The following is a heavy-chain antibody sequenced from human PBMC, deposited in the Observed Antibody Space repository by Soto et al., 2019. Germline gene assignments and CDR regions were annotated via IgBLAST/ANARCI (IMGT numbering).Heavy chain of an antibody. CDR1: GNTFTYRY. CDR3: AGGGAGSGPFTWELPDH. V-gene: IGHV1-45*02. D-gene: IGHD1-26*01. Sequence: QMQLVQSGAEVKKTGSSVTVSCKALGNTFTYRYLHWVRQAPGQALEWMGWMTPFSGDAHYAQKFQERVTITRDRSINTAYMQMSSLRSEDTAMYFCAGGGAGSGPFTWELPDHWGQGTLVTVSS. CDR2: MTPFSGDA. J-gene: IGHJ4*02.